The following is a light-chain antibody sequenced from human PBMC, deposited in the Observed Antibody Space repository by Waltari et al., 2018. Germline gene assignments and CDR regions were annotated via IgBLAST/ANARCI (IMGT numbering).Light chain of an antibody. Sequence: QSALTQPASVSGSPGQSITISCTGTSSDVGNYNLVPWYQQYPGKAPKVMIYDDNRRPSGVSDRFSGSKSGNMASLTISGVQAEDEADYYCCSYAGSYTWVFGGGTKLTVL. CDR1: SSDVGNYNL. CDR2: DDN. V-gene: IGLV2-23*01. CDR3: CSYAGSYTWV. J-gene: IGLJ3*02.